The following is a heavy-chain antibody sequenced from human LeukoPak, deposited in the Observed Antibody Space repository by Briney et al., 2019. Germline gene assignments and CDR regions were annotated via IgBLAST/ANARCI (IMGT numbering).Heavy chain of an antibody. CDR2: IIPIFGTA. D-gene: IGHD4-17*01. CDR1: GGTFSSYA. V-gene: IGHV1-69*05. Sequence: SVKVSCKASGGTFSSYAISWVRQAPGQGLEWMGGIIPIFGTANYAQKFQGRVTITTDESTSTAYMELSSLRSEDAAVYYCASQSSRSTVTYFDYWGQGTLVTVSS. CDR3: ASQSSRSTVTYFDY. J-gene: IGHJ4*02.